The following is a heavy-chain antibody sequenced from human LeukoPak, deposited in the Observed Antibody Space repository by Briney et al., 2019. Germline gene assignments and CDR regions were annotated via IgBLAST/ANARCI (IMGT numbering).Heavy chain of an antibody. V-gene: IGHV1-46*01. D-gene: IGHD5/OR15-5a*01. CDR1: GYTVTSYY. CDR3: ASSFYDLLVYFDY. J-gene: IGHJ4*02. CDR2: INPSDGST. Sequence: ASVKVSCKASGYTVTSYYMHWVRQAPGQGLEWMGKINPSDGSTRYAQKFQGRVTMTRDMSTSTVYMELSSLRSEDTAVYYCASSFYDLLVYFDYWGQGTLVTVSS.